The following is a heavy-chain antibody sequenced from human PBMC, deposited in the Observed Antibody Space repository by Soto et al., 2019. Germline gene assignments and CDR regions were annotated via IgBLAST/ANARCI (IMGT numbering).Heavy chain of an antibody. V-gene: IGHV3-21*01. CDR1: GFTFSSFS. CDR2: ISSSSAYI. Sequence: ESLLLSCAASGFTFSSFSMIWVRQAPGKGLEWVSSISSSSAYIYYTDSVRGRFTISRDNAKNSLYLQMNSLRAEDTAVYYCARDIVATAYADYWGRGTLVTVSS. D-gene: IGHD2-15*01. CDR3: ARDIVATAYADY. J-gene: IGHJ4*02.